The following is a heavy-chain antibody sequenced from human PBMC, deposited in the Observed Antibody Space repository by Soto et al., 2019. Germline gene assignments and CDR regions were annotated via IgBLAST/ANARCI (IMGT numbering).Heavy chain of an antibody. D-gene: IGHD2-15*01. CDR1: GGSISSYY. CDR2: IYYSGST. Sequence: QVQLQESGPGLVKPSETLSLTCTVSGGSISSYYWSWIRQPPGKGLGWIGYIYYSGSTNYNPSLKSRVTISVDTSNNQFSLKLSSVTAADTAVYSCARGGGSPAYWGQGTLVTVSS. CDR3: ARGGGSPAY. J-gene: IGHJ4*02. V-gene: IGHV4-59*01.